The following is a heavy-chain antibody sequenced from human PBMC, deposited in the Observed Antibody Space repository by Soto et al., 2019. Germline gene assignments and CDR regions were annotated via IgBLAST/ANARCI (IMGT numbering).Heavy chain of an antibody. CDR1: GGSISSSSYY. CDR2: IYYSGST. V-gene: IGHV4-39*01. Sequence: QLQLQESGPGLVKPSETLSLTCTVSGGSISSSSYYWGWIRQPPGKGLECIGSIYYSGSTYYNPSLKSRVTISADTSKNQFSLKLSAVTAADTAVYYCASLSIDYLFDIWGQGTMFTVSS. J-gene: IGHJ3*02. D-gene: IGHD5-12*01. CDR3: ASLSIDYLFDI.